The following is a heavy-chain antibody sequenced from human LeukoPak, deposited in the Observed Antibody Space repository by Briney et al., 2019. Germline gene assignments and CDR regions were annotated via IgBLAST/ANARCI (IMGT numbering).Heavy chain of an antibody. D-gene: IGHD3-3*01. CDR3: ARGRKYGRFLDWDFDY. CDR2: ISAYNGNT. CDR1: GYTFTSYG. J-gene: IGHJ4*02. V-gene: IGHV1-18*01. Sequence: ASVKVSCKASGYTFTSYGTSWVRQAPGQGLEWMGWISAYNGNTNYAQKLQGRVTMTTDTSTSTAYMELRSLRSDDTAVYYCARGRKYGRFLDWDFDYWGQGTLVTVSS.